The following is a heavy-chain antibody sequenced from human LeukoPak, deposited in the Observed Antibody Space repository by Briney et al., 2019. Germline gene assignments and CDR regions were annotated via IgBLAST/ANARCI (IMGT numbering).Heavy chain of an antibody. CDR2: VSAYNGNT. CDR1: GYTFTSYG. J-gene: IGHJ6*03. V-gene: IGHV1-18*01. Sequence: ASVKVSCKASGYTFTSYGFSWVRQAPGQGLEWMGWVSAYNGNTDYPQNLQGRVTLTTDTSTSTAYMELRSLRSDDTAVYYCARDTYTTVTAMDVWGKGTTVIVSS. CDR3: ARDTYTTVTAMDV. D-gene: IGHD4-17*01.